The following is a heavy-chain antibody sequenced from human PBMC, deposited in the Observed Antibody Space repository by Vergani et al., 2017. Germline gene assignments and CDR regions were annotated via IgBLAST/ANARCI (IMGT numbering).Heavy chain of an antibody. Sequence: QVQLQQWGAGLLKPSETLSLTCAVYGGSFSGYYWSWIRQPPGKGLEWIGEINHSGSTNYNPSLKSRVTISVDTSKNQFSLKLSSVTAADTAVYYCAGVMGVAHRGYYYGMDVWGQGTTVTVSS. CDR2: INHSGST. J-gene: IGHJ6*02. D-gene: IGHD3-3*01. CDR1: GGSFSGYY. V-gene: IGHV4-34*01. CDR3: AGVMGVAHRGYYYGMDV.